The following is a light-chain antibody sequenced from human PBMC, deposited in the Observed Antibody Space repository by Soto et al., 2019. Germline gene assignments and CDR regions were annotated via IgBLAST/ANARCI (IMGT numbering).Light chain of an antibody. CDR1: QTISTW. CDR2: DAS. CDR3: QQSFSSRWT. V-gene: IGKV1-5*01. Sequence: GDRVTITCRASQTISTWMAWYQQKPGKAPKLLVYDASTLQSGVASRFSGSGSGTEFTLTIISLQPEDFATYYCQQSFSSRWTFGQGTKVDIK. J-gene: IGKJ1*01.